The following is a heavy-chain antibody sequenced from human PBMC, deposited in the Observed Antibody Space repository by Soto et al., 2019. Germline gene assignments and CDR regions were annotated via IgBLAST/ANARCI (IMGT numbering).Heavy chain of an antibody. J-gene: IGHJ6*02. Sequence: KTSETLSLTCAVSGGSISSSNWWSWVRQPPGKGLEWIGEIYHSGSTNYNPSLKSRVTISVDKSKNQFSLKLSSVTAADTAVYYCARAYGSGSYYTIFDYYYYGMDVWGQGTTVTVSS. D-gene: IGHD3-10*01. CDR1: GGSISSSNW. V-gene: IGHV4-4*02. CDR2: IYHSGST. CDR3: ARAYGSGSYYTIFDYYYYGMDV.